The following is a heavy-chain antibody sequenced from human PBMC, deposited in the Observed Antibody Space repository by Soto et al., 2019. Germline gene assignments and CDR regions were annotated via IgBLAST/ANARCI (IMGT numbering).Heavy chain of an antibody. Sequence: GGSMRLSCAGSGFTLTRSAVSWVRQAPGKGLEWVSGISAGGGGTYYADSVKGRFTISRDISKNTVYLQMNGLRVEDTAVYYWAKDMGQWVVTLDYWGHGTPVTVSS. V-gene: IGHV3-23*01. D-gene: IGHD6-19*01. CDR2: ISAGGGGT. CDR1: GFTLTRSA. J-gene: IGHJ4*01. CDR3: AKDMGQWVVTLDY.